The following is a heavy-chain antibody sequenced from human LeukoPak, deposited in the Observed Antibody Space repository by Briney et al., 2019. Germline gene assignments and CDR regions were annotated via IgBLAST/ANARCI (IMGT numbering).Heavy chain of an antibody. Sequence: PSETLSLTCAVYGGSFSGYYWSWIRQPPGKGLEWIGEINHSGSTNYNPSLKSRVTISVDTSKNQFSLKLSSVTVADTAVYYCSARLVAGPTTSFDYWGQGTLVTVSS. V-gene: IGHV4-34*03. CDR2: INHSGST. J-gene: IGHJ4*02. D-gene: IGHD6-19*01. CDR3: SARLVAGPTTSFDY. CDR1: GGSFSGYY.